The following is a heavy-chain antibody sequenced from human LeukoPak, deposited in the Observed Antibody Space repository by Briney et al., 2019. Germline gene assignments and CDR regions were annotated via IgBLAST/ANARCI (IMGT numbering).Heavy chain of an antibody. D-gene: IGHD4-23*01. V-gene: IGHV1-8*01. CDR1: GYTFTSYD. CDR2: MNPNSGNT. J-gene: IGHJ3*02. CDR3: ARGIHYGGNSNRGGDAFDI. Sequence: GASVKVSCKASGYTFTSYDINWVRQATGQGLEWMGWMNPNSGNTGYAQKFQGRVTMTRNTSISTAYMELSSLRSEDTAVYYCARGIHYGGNSNRGGDAFDIWGQGTVVTVSS.